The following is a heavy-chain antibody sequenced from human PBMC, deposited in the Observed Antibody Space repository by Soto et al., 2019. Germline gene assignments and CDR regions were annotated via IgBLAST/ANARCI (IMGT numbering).Heavy chain of an antibody. CDR3: AKYIYGQGFQD. Sequence: QVQLVQPGAEVRKPGASVKVSCKASGDIFTNFDFNWVRQATGQGLEWIGWMRANSGDTGHDQKFQGSVRRTSDTSMSTAYMARSSLRAEDTAVYYGAKYIYGQGFQDWGQGTLVFVSS. CDR2: MRANSGDT. D-gene: IGHD5-18*01. J-gene: IGHJ4*02. V-gene: IGHV1-8*01. CDR1: GDIFTNFD.